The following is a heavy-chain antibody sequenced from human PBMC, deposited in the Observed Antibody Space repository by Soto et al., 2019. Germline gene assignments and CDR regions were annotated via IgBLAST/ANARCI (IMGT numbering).Heavy chain of an antibody. Sequence: GGSLRLSCAASGFTFSSYAMSWVRQAPGKGLEWVSAISGSGGSTYYADSVKGRFTISRDNSKNTQYLKMNSLSAEDKALYYCAKEFRSSWYCFDYWGQGTLVTVSS. CDR2: ISGSGGST. CDR3: AKEFRSSWYCFDY. D-gene: IGHD6-13*01. CDR1: GFTFSSYA. J-gene: IGHJ4*02. V-gene: IGHV3-23*01.